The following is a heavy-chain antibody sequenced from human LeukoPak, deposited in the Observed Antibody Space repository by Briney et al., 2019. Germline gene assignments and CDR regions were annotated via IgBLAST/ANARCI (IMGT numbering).Heavy chain of an antibody. Sequence: PGGSLRLSCAASGFTVSSNYMSWVRQAPGKGLEWVSVIYSGGSTYYADSVKGRFTISRDSSKNTLYLQMNSLRAEDTAVYYCARVRENELQLDYRGQGTLVTVSS. J-gene: IGHJ4*02. CDR1: GFTVSSNY. CDR2: IYSGGST. D-gene: IGHD1-26*01. V-gene: IGHV3-66*02. CDR3: ARVRENELQLDY.